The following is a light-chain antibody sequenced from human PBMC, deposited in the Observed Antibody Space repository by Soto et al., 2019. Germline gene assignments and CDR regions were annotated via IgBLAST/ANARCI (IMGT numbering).Light chain of an antibody. Sequence: EIWWTKSQGTLALAQGEKPTRSCMTSQSVSTDLAWYQQKPGHAPRLLIFGASTRATGIPARFSGSGSGTEFILTIRSLQSEDSAVYYCHQSNYWPPETFGQGTKV. CDR1: QSVSTD. J-gene: IGKJ1*01. CDR3: HQSNYWPPET. CDR2: GAS. V-gene: IGKV3-15*01.